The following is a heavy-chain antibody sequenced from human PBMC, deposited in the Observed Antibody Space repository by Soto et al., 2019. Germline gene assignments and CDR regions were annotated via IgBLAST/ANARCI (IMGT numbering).Heavy chain of an antibody. CDR1: GFSLTTSGVG. V-gene: IGHV2-5*02. CDR2: IYWDDDK. J-gene: IGHJ4*02. D-gene: IGHD1-26*01. CDR3: GRRQVGGDYFDY. Sequence: PTLVNPTQTLTLTCSFSGFSLTTSGVGVGWIRQPPGKALEWLALIYWDDDKRYSSSLKSRLIITKDTSKNQVVLTLTNLDPADTATYFCGRRQVGGDYFDYWGQGTLVTVSS.